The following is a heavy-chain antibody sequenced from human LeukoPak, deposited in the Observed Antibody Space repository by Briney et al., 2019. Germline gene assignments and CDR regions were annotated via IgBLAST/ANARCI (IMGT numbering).Heavy chain of an antibody. CDR1: GYTFTGYY. J-gene: IGHJ4*02. D-gene: IGHD3-10*01. V-gene: IGHV1-2*02. CDR2: INPNSGGT. CDR3: ARALWFGIHLPFDY. Sequence: GASVKVSCKASGYTFTGYYMHWGRQAPGQGLEWMGWINPNSGGTNYAQKFQGRVTMTRDTSISTAYMELSRLRSDDTAVYYCARALWFGIHLPFDYWGQGTLVTVSS.